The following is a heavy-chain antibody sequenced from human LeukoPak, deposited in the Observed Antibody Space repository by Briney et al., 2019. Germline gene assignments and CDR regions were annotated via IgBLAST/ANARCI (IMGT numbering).Heavy chain of an antibody. D-gene: IGHD3-10*01. CDR3: ARDSSGSYEFDY. Sequence: GSSVKVSCKASGGTFISYAISWVRQAPGQGLEWMGGIIPIFGTANYAQKFQGRVTITADESTSTAYMELSRLGSEDTAVYYCARDSSGSYEFDYWGQGTLVTVSS. J-gene: IGHJ4*02. CDR2: IIPIFGTA. CDR1: GGTFISYA. V-gene: IGHV1-69*01.